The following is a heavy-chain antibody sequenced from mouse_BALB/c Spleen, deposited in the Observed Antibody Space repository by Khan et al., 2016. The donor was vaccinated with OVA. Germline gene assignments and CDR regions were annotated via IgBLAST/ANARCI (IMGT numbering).Heavy chain of an antibody. CDR2: INPSNGYT. D-gene: IGHD2-14*01. CDR3: VRDGAYHRNDGWFAY. Sequence: QVQLQQSGAELARPGASVKMSCKASGYTFTSYTIHWIKKRPGQGLEWIGYINPSNGYTNYNQKFKDKAILTTDKSSTTAYLQLSSLTSDDSAVYNCVRDGAYHRNDGWFAYWGQGTLVTVAA. CDR1: GYTFTSYT. V-gene: IGHV1-4*01. J-gene: IGHJ3*01.